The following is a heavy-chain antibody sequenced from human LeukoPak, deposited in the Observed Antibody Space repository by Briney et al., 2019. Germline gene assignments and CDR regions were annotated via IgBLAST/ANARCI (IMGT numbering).Heavy chain of an antibody. D-gene: IGHD1/OR15-1a*01. CDR3: ARGWNTTPRSGFDI. V-gene: IGHV3-7*01. CDR2: IKQDGSEK. Sequence: GGSLRLSCAASGFTFSSYWMSWVRQAPGKGLEWVANIKQDGSEKYYVDSVKGRFTISRDNAKSTLFLQMNSLGAEDTALYYRARGWNTTPRSGFDIWGLGTMVTVSS. J-gene: IGHJ3*02. CDR1: GFTFSSYW.